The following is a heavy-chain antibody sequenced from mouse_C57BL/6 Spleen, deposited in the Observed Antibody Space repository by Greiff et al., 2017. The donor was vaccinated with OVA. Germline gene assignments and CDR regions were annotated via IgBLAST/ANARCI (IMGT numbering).Heavy chain of an antibody. CDR2: IDPSDSYT. CDR3: ARLDSSGYVGFDY. Sequence: QVQLQQPGAELVKPGASVKLSCKASGYTFTSYWMQWVKQRPGQGLEWIGEIDPSDSYTNYNQKFKGKATLTVDTSSSTAYMQLSSLTSEDSAVYYCARLDSSGYVGFDYWGQGTTLTVSS. CDR1: GYTFTSYW. D-gene: IGHD3-2*02. V-gene: IGHV1-50*01. J-gene: IGHJ2*01.